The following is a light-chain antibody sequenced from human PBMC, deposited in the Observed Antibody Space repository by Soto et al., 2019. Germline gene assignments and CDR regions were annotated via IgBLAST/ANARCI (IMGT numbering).Light chain of an antibody. CDR3: QTYDRAPLT. J-gene: IGKJ4*01. CDR1: EDIAHY. CDR2: HTS. Sequence: DIQMTQSPSSLSASLGDKVTLTCRASEDIAHYLAWYQQKPGKAPRVLLHHTSILQSGVPSRFSGSGNGTEFNVTITILQPEDVATYCCQTYDRAPLTFGGGTKGEI. V-gene: IGKV1-27*01.